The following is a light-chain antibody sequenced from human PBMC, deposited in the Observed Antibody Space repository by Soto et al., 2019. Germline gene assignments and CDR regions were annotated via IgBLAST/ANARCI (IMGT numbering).Light chain of an antibody. Sequence: IQITQSPSSLAASVVDRVTXTCXXSQSIASYLNWYQQRPGKAPKLLIHAASTLQSGVPSRFSGSESESGTDFTLTISSLQPEDFATYYCQQSYTSPHFGQGTKVDI. V-gene: IGKV1-39*01. CDR2: AAS. CDR1: QSIASY. CDR3: QQSYTSPH. J-gene: IGKJ2*01.